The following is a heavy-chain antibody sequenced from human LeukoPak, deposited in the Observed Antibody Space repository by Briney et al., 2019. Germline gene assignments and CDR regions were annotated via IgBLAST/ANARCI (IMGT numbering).Heavy chain of an antibody. CDR1: GGSISSSNW. CDR2: IYHSGST. Sequence: SETLSLTCAVSGGSISSSNWWSWVRPPPGKGLEWIGEIYHSGSTNYNPSLKSRVTISVDTSKNQFSLKLSSVTAADTAVYYCARHGDFWSDDYYYYMDVWGKGTTVTVSS. J-gene: IGHJ6*03. V-gene: IGHV4-4*02. CDR3: ARHGDFWSDDYYYYMDV. D-gene: IGHD3-3*01.